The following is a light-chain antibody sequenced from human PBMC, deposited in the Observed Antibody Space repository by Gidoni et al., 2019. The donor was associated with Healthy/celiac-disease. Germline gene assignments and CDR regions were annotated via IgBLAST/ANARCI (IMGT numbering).Light chain of an antibody. J-gene: IGKJ1*01. CDR3: QQDGSSPWT. Sequence: EIVLTQSPGTLSLSPGERATLSCSASQSVSSSYLAWYQQKPGHAPRLLIYGASSRAPGIPDRFSGSGSGTDFTLTISRLEPEDFAVYYCQQDGSSPWTFGQGTKVEIK. V-gene: IGKV3-20*01. CDR2: GAS. CDR1: QSVSSSY.